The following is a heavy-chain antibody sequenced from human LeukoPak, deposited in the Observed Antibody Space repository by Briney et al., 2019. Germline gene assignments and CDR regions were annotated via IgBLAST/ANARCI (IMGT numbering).Heavy chain of an antibody. Sequence: ASVKLSCKASGYTFTNYGINWVRQAPGQGLEWMGWISAYNGNTNSAQKLQGRVTITTDTSASTAYMELRSLRSDDTAVYYCARGDTAMAVTTFDYWGQGTLVTVSS. J-gene: IGHJ4*02. CDR1: GYTFTNYG. D-gene: IGHD5-18*01. V-gene: IGHV1-18*01. CDR2: ISAYNGNT. CDR3: ARGDTAMAVTTFDY.